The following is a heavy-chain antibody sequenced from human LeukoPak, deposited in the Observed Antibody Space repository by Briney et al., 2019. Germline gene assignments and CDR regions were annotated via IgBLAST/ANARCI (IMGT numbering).Heavy chain of an antibody. CDR2: ISGSGGST. CDR1: GFTFSSYA. V-gene: IGHV3-23*01. D-gene: IGHD3-22*01. Sequence: GGSLRLSCAASGFTFSSYAMSWVRQAPGKGLEWVLAISGSGGSTYYADSVKGRFTISRDNSKNTLYLQMNSLRAEDTAVYYCAKARYYDSSGPMGYFDYWGQGTLVTVSS. J-gene: IGHJ4*02. CDR3: AKARYYDSSGPMGYFDY.